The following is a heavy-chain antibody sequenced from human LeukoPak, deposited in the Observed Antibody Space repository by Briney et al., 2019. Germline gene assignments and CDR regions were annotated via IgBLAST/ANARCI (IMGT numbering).Heavy chain of an antibody. CDR1: GGSISSYY. J-gene: IGHJ4*02. D-gene: IGHD5-24*01. CDR3: ARGRDGYKLDY. V-gene: IGHV4-59*01. CDR2: IYYSGST. Sequence: SETLSLTCTVSGGSISSYYWSWIRQPPGKGLEWIGYIYYSGSTNYNPSLKSRVTISVDTSKNQFSLKPSSVTAADTAVYYCARGRDGYKLDYWGQGTLVTVSS.